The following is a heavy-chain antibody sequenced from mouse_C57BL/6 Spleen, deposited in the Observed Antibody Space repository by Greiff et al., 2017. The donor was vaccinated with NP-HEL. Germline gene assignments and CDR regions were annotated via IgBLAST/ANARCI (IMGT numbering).Heavy chain of an antibody. CDR3: ARPLSTMITTAWFAY. J-gene: IGHJ3*01. V-gene: IGHV5-2*01. CDR2: INSDGGST. CDR1: EYEFPSHD. D-gene: IGHD2-4*01. Sequence: DVHLVESGGGLVQPGESLKLSCESNEYEFPSHDMSWVRKTPEKRLELVAAINSDGGSTYYPDTMERRFIISRDNTKKTLYLQMSSLRSEDTALYYCARPLSTMITTAWFAYWGQRTLVTVSA.